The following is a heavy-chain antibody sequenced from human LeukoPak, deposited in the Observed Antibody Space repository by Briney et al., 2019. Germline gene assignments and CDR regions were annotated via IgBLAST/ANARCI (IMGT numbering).Heavy chain of an antibody. D-gene: IGHD3-10*01. CDR2: IYHNGSGT. CDR3: ARGRSDYYLDS. CDR1: GYTFTGYY. V-gene: IGHV1-2*02. J-gene: IGHJ4*02. Sequence: ASVTVSCMVSGYTFTGYYMHWVRLAPGPAIEWMGWIYHNGSGTNYAQNIQGRVTMTRDTTISTAYMGLSRLRSDDTAVYFCARGRSDYYLDSWGQGTLVTVSS.